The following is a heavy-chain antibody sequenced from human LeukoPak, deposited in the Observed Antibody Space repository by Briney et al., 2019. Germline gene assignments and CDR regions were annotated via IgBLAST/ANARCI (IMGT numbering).Heavy chain of an antibody. CDR3: ARGHSSSAFDY. D-gene: IGHD6-13*01. J-gene: IGHJ4*02. V-gene: IGHV3-48*03. CDR1: GFTFSSYE. CDR2: ISSSGSTL. Sequence: GGSLRLSCAASGFTFSSYEMNWVRQAPGKGLEWVSYISSSGSTLYYADSVKGRFTISRDNAKNSLYLQMNSLRAEDTAVYYCARGHSSSAFDYWGQGTLVTVSS.